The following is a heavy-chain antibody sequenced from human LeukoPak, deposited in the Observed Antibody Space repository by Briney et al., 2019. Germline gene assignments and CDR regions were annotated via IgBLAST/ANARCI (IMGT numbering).Heavy chain of an antibody. D-gene: IGHD3-10*01. V-gene: IGHV4-4*07. CDR2: IYSSGST. CDR3: VRGDGSGTYWFDP. Sequence: SETLSLTCIVSGGSISNSYWGWFRQPAEKGLEWIGRIYSSGSTNYNPSLKSRVTMSVDTSKNQFFLKLTSVTAADTAVYYCVRGDGSGTYWFDPWGQGTLVTVSS. CDR1: GGSISNSY. J-gene: IGHJ5*02.